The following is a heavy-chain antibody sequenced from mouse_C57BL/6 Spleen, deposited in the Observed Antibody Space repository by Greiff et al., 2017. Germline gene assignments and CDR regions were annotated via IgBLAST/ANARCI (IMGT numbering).Heavy chain of an antibody. CDR3: ARPGYGTLRDYAMGD. D-gene: IGHD1-1*01. CDR2: IDPSDSDT. Sequence: QVQLQQPGAELVRPGSSVKLSCKASGYTFTSYWMHWVKQRPIQGLEWIGNIDPSDSDTHYNQKFKDKATLTVDKSSSTAYMQLSSLTSEDSAVYYCARPGYGTLRDYAMGDWGQGASVTVSS. J-gene: IGHJ4*01. CDR1: GYTFTSYW. V-gene: IGHV1-52*01.